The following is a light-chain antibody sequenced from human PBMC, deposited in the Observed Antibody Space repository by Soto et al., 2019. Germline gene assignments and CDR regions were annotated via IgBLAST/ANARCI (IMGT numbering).Light chain of an antibody. V-gene: IGKV1-5*03. J-gene: IGKJ1*01. CDR1: QDINKN. CDR2: KAS. Sequence: DIQMTQSPSSLSASVGDRVTITCQASQDINKNLIWYQQKPGKAPKLLIYKASTLKSGVPSRFSGSGSGTEFTLTISSLQPDDFATYYCQHYNSYSEAFGQGTKVELK. CDR3: QHYNSYSEA.